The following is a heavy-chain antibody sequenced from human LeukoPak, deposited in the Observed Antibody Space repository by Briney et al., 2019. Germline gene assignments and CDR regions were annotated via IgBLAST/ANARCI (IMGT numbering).Heavy chain of an antibody. CDR1: GGSISSGDYY. CDR2: IYYSGST. D-gene: IGHD3-22*01. V-gene: IGHV4-30-4*01. J-gene: IGHJ4*02. CDR3: ASTYYYDSSGYCFDY. Sequence: MPSQTLSLTCTVSGGSISSGDYYWSWIRQPPGKGLEWIGYIYYSGSTYYNPSLKSRVTISVDTSKNQFSLKLSSVTAADTAVYYCASTYYYDSSGYCFDYWGQGTLVTVSS.